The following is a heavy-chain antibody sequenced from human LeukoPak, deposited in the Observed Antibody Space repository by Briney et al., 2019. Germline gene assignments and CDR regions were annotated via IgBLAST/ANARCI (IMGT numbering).Heavy chain of an antibody. V-gene: IGHV3-30*03. J-gene: IGHJ3*02. CDR1: GFTFSSYG. CDR2: ISYDGSNK. Sequence: GRSLRLSCAASGFTFSSYGMHWVRQAPGKGLEWVAVISYDGSNKYYADSVKGRFTISRDNSKNTLYLQMNSLRAEDTAVYYCARRYSYGLDDAFDIWGQGTMVTVSS. D-gene: IGHD5-18*01. CDR3: ARRYSYGLDDAFDI.